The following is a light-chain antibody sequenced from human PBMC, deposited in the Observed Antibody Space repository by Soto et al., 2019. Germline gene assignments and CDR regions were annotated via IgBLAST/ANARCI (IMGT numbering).Light chain of an antibody. CDR3: KQYGSSPPWT. CDR2: GAS. J-gene: IGKJ1*01. CDR1: QSVSSSY. V-gene: IGKV3-20*01. Sequence: EIVLTQSPGTLSLSPGERATLSCRASQSVSSSYLAWYQQKPGQAPRLLIYGASSRATGIPDRFSGSGSGTDFTITISRLEPEDFAVYYYKQYGSSPPWTFGKGTKVEIK.